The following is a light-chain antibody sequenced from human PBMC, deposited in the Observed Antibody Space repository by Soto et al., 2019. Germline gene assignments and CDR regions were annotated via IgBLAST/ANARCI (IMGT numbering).Light chain of an antibody. Sequence: QSVLTQPASVSGSPGQSITNSCTGTSSDVGGYDYVSWYQQYAGKAPKLTIYNVRNRPSGVSNRFSGSKSGNTASLTISGLQPEDEADYFCSSYTNSGTVLFGGGTKLTVL. V-gene: IGLV2-14*01. J-gene: IGLJ2*01. CDR3: SSYTNSGTVL. CDR2: NVR. CDR1: SSDVGGYDY.